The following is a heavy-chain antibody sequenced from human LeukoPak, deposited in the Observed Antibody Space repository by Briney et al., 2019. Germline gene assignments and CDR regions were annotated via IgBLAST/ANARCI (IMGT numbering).Heavy chain of an antibody. Sequence: GGSLRLSCAASGFTFSDHYVDWVRQAPGKGLEWVGRTRNKANSYTTEYAASVKGRFTISRGDSKNSLYLQMNSLKTEDTAIYYCTRDESALWGQGTLVTVSS. J-gene: IGHJ4*02. CDR3: TRDESAL. CDR1: GFTFSDHY. V-gene: IGHV3-72*01. CDR2: TRNKANSYTT.